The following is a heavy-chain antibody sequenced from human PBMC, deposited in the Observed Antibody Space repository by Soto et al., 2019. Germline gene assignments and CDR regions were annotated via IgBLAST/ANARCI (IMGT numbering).Heavy chain of an antibody. CDR2: IIPIFGTA. Sequence: SVKVSCKASGGTFSSYAISWVRQAPGQGLEWMGGIIPIFGTANYAQKFQGRVTITADESTSTAYMELSSLRSEDTAVYYCARGIEWELLLMRAFDIWGQGTMVTVSS. V-gene: IGHV1-69*13. CDR1: GGTFSSYA. D-gene: IGHD1-26*01. CDR3: ARGIEWELLLMRAFDI. J-gene: IGHJ3*02.